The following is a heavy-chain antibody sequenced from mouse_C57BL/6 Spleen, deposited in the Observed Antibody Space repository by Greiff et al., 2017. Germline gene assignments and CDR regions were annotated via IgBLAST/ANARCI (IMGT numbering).Heavy chain of an antibody. Sequence: QVQLQQPGAELVKPGASVKLSCKASGYTFTSYWMHWVKQRPGQGLEWIGMIHLNSGSTNYNEKFKSKATLTVDKSSSTAYMQLSSLTSEDSAVYYCAREAGYYWYFDVWGTGTTVTVSS. D-gene: IGHD2-2*01. V-gene: IGHV1-64*01. J-gene: IGHJ1*03. CDR3: AREAGYYWYFDV. CDR2: IHLNSGST. CDR1: GYTFTSYW.